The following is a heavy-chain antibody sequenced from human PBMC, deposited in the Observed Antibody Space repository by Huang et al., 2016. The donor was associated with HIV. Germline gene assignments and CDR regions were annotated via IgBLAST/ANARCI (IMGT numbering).Heavy chain of an antibody. CDR1: GGSISSYY. Sequence: QVQLQESGPGLVKPSETLSLTCTVSGGSISSYYWSWIRQPPGKGLEWIGYIHYSGVTNSNPSLKSRVTTSLDTSKNQFFLKLSSVTAADTAVYYCARGGPYSRDYYYYGMDVWGQGTTVTVSS. CDR2: IHYSGVT. V-gene: IGHV4-59*01. CDR3: ARGGPYSRDYYYYGMDV. D-gene: IGHD6-13*01. J-gene: IGHJ6*02.